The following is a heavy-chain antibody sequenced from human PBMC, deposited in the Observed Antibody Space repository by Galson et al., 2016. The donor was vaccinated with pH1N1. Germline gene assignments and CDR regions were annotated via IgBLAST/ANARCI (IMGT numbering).Heavy chain of an antibody. J-gene: IGHJ5*02. Sequence: SVKVSCKASGNMFSVYYIHWVRQAPGQGLEWMGIIDPGSGGTNYMEKFQGRVTLTRDTSTHTVYLDLTSLTSDDTAFYFCAREGSGYDFWFDPWGQGTLVTVSS. V-gene: IGHV1-46*01. CDR3: AREGSGYDFWFDP. CDR2: IDPGSGGT. CDR1: GNMFSVYY. D-gene: IGHD5-12*01.